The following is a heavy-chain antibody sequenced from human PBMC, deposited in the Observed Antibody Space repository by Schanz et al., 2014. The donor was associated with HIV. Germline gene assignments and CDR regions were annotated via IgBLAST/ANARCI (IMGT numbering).Heavy chain of an antibody. J-gene: IGHJ3*02. D-gene: IGHD2-2*01. CDR1: GYTFSGYY. CDR2: MNPNSGVT. Sequence: QVHLVQSGAEVKKPGASVKVSCKASGYTFSGYYIHWVRQAPGQGLEWMGWMNPNSGVTEDAQKFQGRVTMTRNTSINTAYMEVSGLKSEDTAVYYCARDLSLASSTPTLAFDIWGQGTMVTVSS. CDR3: ARDLSLASSTPTLAFDI. V-gene: IGHV1-2*02.